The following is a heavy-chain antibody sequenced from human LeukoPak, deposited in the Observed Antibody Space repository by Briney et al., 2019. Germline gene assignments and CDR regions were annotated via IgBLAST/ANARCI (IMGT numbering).Heavy chain of an antibody. CDR1: GGSISSGGYY. V-gene: IGHV4-31*03. Sequence: SETLSLTCTVSGGSISSGGYYCSWIRQHPGKGLEWIGYIYYSGSTYYNPSLKSRVTISVDTSKNQFSLKLSSVTAADTAVYYCARGYYYDSSGYYPDAFDIWGQGTMVTVSS. CDR3: ARGYYYDSSGYYPDAFDI. CDR2: IYYSGST. J-gene: IGHJ3*02. D-gene: IGHD3-22*01.